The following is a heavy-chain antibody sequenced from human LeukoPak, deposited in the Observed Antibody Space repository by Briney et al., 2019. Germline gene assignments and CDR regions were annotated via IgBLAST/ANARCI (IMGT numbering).Heavy chain of an antibody. CDR1: GGSISSYY. CDR3: ARVVRVDWFDP. Sequence: LETLSLTCTVSGGSISSYYWSWIRQPPGKGLEWIGYIYYSGITTYNPSLKSRFTISIDTSKNQFSLKLNSVTADDTAVYYCARVVRVDWFDPWGQGTLVTVSS. CDR2: IYYSGIT. V-gene: IGHV4-59*01. D-gene: IGHD1-26*01. J-gene: IGHJ5*02.